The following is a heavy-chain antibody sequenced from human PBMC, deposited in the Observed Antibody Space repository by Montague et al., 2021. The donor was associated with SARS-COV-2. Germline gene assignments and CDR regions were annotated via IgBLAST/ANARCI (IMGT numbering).Heavy chain of an antibody. Sequence: SETLSLTCNVSGDSITNTRYVWGWIRQPPGKAPEWIGSIYHNGKTYYNPSLERRALLSIDTSKNQFSLRLSSVIASDTAVYYCAVELNYFFDYWGQGFLVSVSS. J-gene: IGHJ4*02. CDR3: AVELNYFFDY. CDR1: GDSITNTRYV. D-gene: IGHD1-7*01. V-gene: IGHV4-39*01. CDR2: IYHNGKT.